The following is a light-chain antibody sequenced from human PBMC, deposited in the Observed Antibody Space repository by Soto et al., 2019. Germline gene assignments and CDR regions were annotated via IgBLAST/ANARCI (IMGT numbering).Light chain of an antibody. CDR2: EAS. Sequence: QSVLTQPASVSGSPGQSITISCTGTSSNVGAYKFVSWFQKHPGKAPKLIIYEASYRPSGVSNRFSGSKSGNTASLTILGLRSEDEADYYCSSLTTNTTVVFGGGTKLTVL. J-gene: IGLJ2*01. CDR1: SSNVGAYKF. V-gene: IGLV2-14*03. CDR3: SSLTTNTTVV.